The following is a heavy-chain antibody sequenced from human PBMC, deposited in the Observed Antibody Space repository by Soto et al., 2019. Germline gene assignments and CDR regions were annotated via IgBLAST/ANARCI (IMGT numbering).Heavy chain of an antibody. Sequence: GESLKISCTSYGYSFTTDWIAWVRPLPGKGLEWMGSIHPGESDTRYSPSFQGQVTISADRSITTAYLQWSSLKASDTAMYYCARHEATYYNFYGMDVWGQGTTVTVS. CDR3: ARHEATYYNFYGMDV. CDR2: IHPGESDT. J-gene: IGHJ6*02. V-gene: IGHV5-51*01. CDR1: GYSFTTDW.